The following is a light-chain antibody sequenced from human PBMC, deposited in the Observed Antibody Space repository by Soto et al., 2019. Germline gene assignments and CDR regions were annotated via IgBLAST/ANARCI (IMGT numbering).Light chain of an antibody. CDR3: QQSYSTPCT. Sequence: DIQMTHSPSSLPASVGDRVTITRLRSQSISSYVTWYQQRPGKAPKLLIYGASSWHSGVPARFSGSGSGTDFTPTISSLQPEDFAAYYCQQSYSTPCTFGGGTKVDIK. CDR1: QSISSY. CDR2: GAS. V-gene: IGKV1-39*01. J-gene: IGKJ4*02.